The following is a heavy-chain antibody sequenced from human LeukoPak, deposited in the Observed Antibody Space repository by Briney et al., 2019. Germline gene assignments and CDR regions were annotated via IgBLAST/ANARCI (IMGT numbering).Heavy chain of an antibody. J-gene: IGHJ4*02. Sequence: ASVKVSCKASGYTFTSYGISWVRQAPGQGLEWMGWISAYNGNTNYAQKLQGRVTMTTDTSTSTAYMELGSLRSDDTAVYYCARGRGYCSGGSCYHAPYFDYWGQGTLVTVSS. CDR2: ISAYNGNT. V-gene: IGHV1-18*01. CDR1: GYTFTSYG. D-gene: IGHD2-15*01. CDR3: ARGRGYCSGGSCYHAPYFDY.